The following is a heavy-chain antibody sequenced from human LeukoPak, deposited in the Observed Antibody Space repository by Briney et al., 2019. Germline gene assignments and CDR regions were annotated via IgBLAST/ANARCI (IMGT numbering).Heavy chain of an antibody. D-gene: IGHD6-13*01. V-gene: IGHV4-34*01. Sequence: SETLSLTCAVYGGSFSGYYWGWIRQPPGKGLEWIGSIYYGGSTYYNPSLKSRVTISVDTSKNQFSLRLSSVTAADTAVYYCARVTGYMVEDYFDYWGQGTLVTVSS. CDR2: IYYGGST. CDR3: ARVTGYMVEDYFDY. J-gene: IGHJ4*02. CDR1: GGSFSGYY.